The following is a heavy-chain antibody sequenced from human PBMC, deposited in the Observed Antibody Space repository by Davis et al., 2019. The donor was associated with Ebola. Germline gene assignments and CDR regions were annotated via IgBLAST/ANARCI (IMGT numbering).Heavy chain of an antibody. CDR1: GFTFSSYA. CDR3: AKDQWFEYNRADC. D-gene: IGHD3-10*01. J-gene: IGHJ4*02. V-gene: IGHV3-23*01. Sequence: GESLKISCAASGFTFSSYAMSWVRQAPGKGLEWVSAISGSGGSTNYADSVKGRFIISRDNSNNMLYLHMNSLRAEDTALYYCAKDQWFEYNRADCWGQGTQVTVSS. CDR2: ISGSGGST.